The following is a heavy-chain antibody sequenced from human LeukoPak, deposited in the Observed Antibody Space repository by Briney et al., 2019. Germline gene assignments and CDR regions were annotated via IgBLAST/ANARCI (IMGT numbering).Heavy chain of an antibody. D-gene: IGHD1-26*01. J-gene: IGHJ3*02. V-gene: IGHV3-23*01. CDR2: ISGSGNNT. CDR3: ARGHSGSYQRTDAFDI. CDR1: GFTFSTYS. Sequence: GGSLRLSCAASGFTFSTYSMNWVRQVPGKGLEWVSVISGSGNNTYYADSVKGRFTISRDISKNTLYLQMNSLRAEDTAVYYCARGHSGSYQRTDAFDIWGPGTMVTVSS.